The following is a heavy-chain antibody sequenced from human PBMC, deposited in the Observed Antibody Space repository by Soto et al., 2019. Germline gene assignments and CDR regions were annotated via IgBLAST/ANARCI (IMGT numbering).Heavy chain of an antibody. J-gene: IGHJ6*02. CDR2: IYHSGST. D-gene: IGHD1-7*01. CDR3: AREYWNYPHYYYGMDV. V-gene: IGHV4-4*02. CDR1: GGSISSSNW. Sequence: QVQLQESGPGLVKPSGTLSLTCAVSGGSISSSNWWSWVRQPPGKGLECIGEIYHSGSTNYNPPLKSRVTISVDKSKNQFSLELSSVTAADTAVYYCAREYWNYPHYYYGMDVWGQGTTVTVSS.